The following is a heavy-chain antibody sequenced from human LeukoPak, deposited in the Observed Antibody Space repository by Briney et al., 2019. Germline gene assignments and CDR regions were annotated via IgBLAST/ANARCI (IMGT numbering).Heavy chain of an antibody. J-gene: IGHJ4*01. Sequence: PSETLSLTCTVSGGSISSSTYYWGWIRQPPGKGLEWIGSLYSSGSTYYNPSLKSRVTISVDTSKNQFSLKPSSVTAADTDVYYCARSGSGYLRYYFDYWGQGTLVTVSS. CDR1: GGSISSSTYY. D-gene: IGHD5-12*01. CDR2: LYSSGST. CDR3: ARSGSGYLRYYFDY. V-gene: IGHV4-39*07.